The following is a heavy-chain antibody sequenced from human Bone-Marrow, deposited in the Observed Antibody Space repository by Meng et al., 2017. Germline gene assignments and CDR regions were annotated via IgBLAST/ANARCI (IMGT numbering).Heavy chain of an antibody. V-gene: IGHV1-2*06. D-gene: IGHD6-13*01. J-gene: IGHJ4*02. CDR2: IDPRSGDT. CDR1: GYTFTAYW. CDR3: VRDEDISAAGKLFGDY. Sequence: QVQLVPSGAEVKNPGASVKVSCKPSGYTFTAYWLHWVRQAPGQGLDWMGRIDPRSGDTQYAQNFQGRVTMTRDTSISTTYMELSRLRSDDTAVYYCVRDEDISAAGKLFGDYWGQGTLVTVSS.